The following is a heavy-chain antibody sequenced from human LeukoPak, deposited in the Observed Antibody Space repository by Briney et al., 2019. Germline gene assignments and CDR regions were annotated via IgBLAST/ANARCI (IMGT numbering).Heavy chain of an antibody. J-gene: IGHJ4*02. CDR1: GFTFSSYG. Sequence: GGSLRLSCAASGFTFSSYGMHWVRQAPGKGLEWVAVIWYDGSNKYYADSVKGRFTISRDNSKNTLYLQMNSLRAEDTAVYYCAKGEKTRPFGGVIDYWGQGTLVTVSS. V-gene: IGHV3-33*03. CDR2: IWYDGSNK. CDR3: AKGEKTRPFGGVIDY. D-gene: IGHD3-16*02.